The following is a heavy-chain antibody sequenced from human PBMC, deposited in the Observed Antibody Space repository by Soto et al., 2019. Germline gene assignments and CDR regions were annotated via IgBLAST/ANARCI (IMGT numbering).Heavy chain of an antibody. D-gene: IGHD3-16*02. CDR1: GVTVSSDAYY. CDR3: ARYRFSGNKWSKFDY. V-gene: IGHV4-31*03. Sequence: QVQLLQSGPGLVKPSQTLSLTCTVSGVTVSSDAYYWSWIRQHPGKGLEWIGNIYHTGSTYYSPSLKSRVVISLDTSNIQFSLTLTSVTAADTAVYYCARYRFSGNKWSKFDYWGRGTLVTVSS. J-gene: IGHJ4*02. CDR2: IYHTGST.